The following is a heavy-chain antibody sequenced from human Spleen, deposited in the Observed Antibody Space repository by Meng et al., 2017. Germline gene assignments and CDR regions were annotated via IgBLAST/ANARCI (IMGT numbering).Heavy chain of an antibody. CDR3: ARDGRITMVRGVKIRYYGMDV. D-gene: IGHD3-10*01. CDR2: ITSTSSYI. V-gene: IGHV3-21*01. Sequence: GESLKISCAASGFTFSDYTMSWVRQAPGKGLEWVSSITSTSSYIFYADSVKGRFTISRDNAKNSLYLQMNSLRAEDTAVYYCARDGRITMVRGVKIRYYGMDVWGQGTTVTVSS. J-gene: IGHJ6*02. CDR1: GFTFSDYT.